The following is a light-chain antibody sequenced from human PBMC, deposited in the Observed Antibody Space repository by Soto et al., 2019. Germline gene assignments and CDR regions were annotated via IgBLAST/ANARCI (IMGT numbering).Light chain of an antibody. CDR2: VNN. V-gene: IGLV1-40*01. Sequence: QSALTQAPSVSGAPGQRVSISCSGNTSNIGANFDVNWYQQFPGAAPKLLISVNNNRPSGVPDRFSASKSGTSASLAITGLQAEDEADYYCQSYDNRLGGSRVFGGGTKLTVL. J-gene: IGLJ2*01. CDR3: QSYDNRLGGSRV. CDR1: TSNIGANFD.